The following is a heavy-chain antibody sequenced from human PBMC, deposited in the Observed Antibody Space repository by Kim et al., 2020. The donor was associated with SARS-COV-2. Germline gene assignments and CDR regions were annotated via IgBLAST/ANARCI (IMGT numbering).Heavy chain of an antibody. J-gene: IGHJ4*02. Sequence: GGTNYAQKFQGRVTMTRDTSISTAYMELSRLRSDDTAVYYCRVEVTSFDYWGQGTLVTVSS. CDR3: RVEVTSFDY. CDR2: GGT. D-gene: IGHD1-1*01. V-gene: IGHV1-2*02.